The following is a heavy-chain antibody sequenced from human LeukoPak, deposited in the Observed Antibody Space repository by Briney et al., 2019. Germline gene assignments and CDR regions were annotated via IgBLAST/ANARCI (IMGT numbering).Heavy chain of an antibody. Sequence: GASVKVSCKASGGTFNNYATTWVRQAPGQGLEWMGRVVPIVDMTQYAQKFQGRVTISVDKSTSIVYMELSSLTFADTAVYFCARAAPGRSGSSTLDYWGQGTLVTVS. J-gene: IGHJ4*02. CDR1: GGTFNNYA. D-gene: IGHD1-1*01. CDR2: VVPIVDMT. CDR3: ARAAPGRSGSSTLDY. V-gene: IGHV1-69*04.